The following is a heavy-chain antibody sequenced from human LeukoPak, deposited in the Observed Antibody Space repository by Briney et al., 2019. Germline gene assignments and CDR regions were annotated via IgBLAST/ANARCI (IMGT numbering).Heavy chain of an antibody. V-gene: IGHV4-34*01. J-gene: IGHJ4*02. D-gene: IGHD6-19*01. CDR1: GGSFSGYY. CDR2: INHSGST. CDR3: ASNSIAVAGTSYFDY. Sequence: SETLSLTCAVYGGSFSGYYWSWIRQPPGKGLEWIGEINHSGSTNYNPSLKSRVTISVDTSKNQFSLKLSSVTAADTAVYYCASNSIAVAGTSYFDYWGQGTLVTVTS.